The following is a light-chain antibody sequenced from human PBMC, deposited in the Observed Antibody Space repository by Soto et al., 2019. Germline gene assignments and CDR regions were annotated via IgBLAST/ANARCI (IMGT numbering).Light chain of an antibody. V-gene: IGLV1-40*01. CDR1: SSNIGAGYD. CDR3: QSYDSSLSGSNYV. J-gene: IGLJ1*01. CDR2: GNS. Sequence: QSALTQPPSVSGAPGQRVTISCPGSSSNIGAGYDVHWYQQLPGTAPKLLIYGNSNRPSGVPDRFSGSKPGTSASLAITGLQVEDEADYYCQSYDSSLSGSNYVFGTGTKVTVL.